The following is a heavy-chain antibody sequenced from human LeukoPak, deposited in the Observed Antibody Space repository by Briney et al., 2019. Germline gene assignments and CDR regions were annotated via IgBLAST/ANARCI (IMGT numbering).Heavy chain of an antibody. CDR1: GFTSSTYT. CDR3: VRVWGHSGYDYFPFDY. CDR2: INGDGRYI. Sequence: PGGSLRLSCAASGFTSSTYTMNWVRQALGKGLEWVSSINGDGRYIYYADSMKGRFTISRDNAKNSLYLQMNSLRAEDTAMYYCVRVWGHSGYDYFPFDYWGQGTLVTVSS. V-gene: IGHV3-21*01. D-gene: IGHD5-12*01. J-gene: IGHJ4*02.